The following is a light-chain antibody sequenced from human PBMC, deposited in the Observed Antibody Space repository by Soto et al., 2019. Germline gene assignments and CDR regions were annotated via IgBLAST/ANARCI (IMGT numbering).Light chain of an antibody. V-gene: IGLV2-14*01. CDR3: SSYTTTTLGV. Sequence: GRAPKLIIFEVAYRPSGVSNRFSGSKSGNTASLTISGLQAEDEANYYCSSYTTTTLGVFGTGTKVTVL. J-gene: IGLJ1*01. CDR2: EVA.